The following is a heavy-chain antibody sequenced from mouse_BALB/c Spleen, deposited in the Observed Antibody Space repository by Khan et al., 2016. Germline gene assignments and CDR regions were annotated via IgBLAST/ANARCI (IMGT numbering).Heavy chain of an antibody. Sequence: EVELVESGGGLVQPKGSLKLSCAASGFTFNTNAMNWVRQAPGTGLEWVARIRSKSNNYATYYADSVKDRFTISRDDSQSMLYLQMNNLKTEDTAMYYCVGGLGLFDYGGQGSTLTDAS. J-gene: IGHJ2*01. CDR3: VGGLGLFDY. CDR2: IRSKSNNYAT. D-gene: IGHD4-1*01. V-gene: IGHV10S3*01. CDR1: GFTFNTNA.